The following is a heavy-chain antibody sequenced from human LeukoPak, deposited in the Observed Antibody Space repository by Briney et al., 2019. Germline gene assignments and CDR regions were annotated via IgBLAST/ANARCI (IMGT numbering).Heavy chain of an antibody. Sequence: GGSLRLSCSASGFTFSSYALHWVRQAPGKGLEYVSAISSNGRTTYYGDSAKGRFTISRDNSKNTLYLQMSSLRAEDTAVYYCVKGSESYCDSKSDYWGQGSLVTVSS. CDR3: VKGSESYCDSKSDY. J-gene: IGHJ4*02. D-gene: IGHD3-22*01. V-gene: IGHV3-64D*09. CDR1: GFTFSSYA. CDR2: ISSNGRTT.